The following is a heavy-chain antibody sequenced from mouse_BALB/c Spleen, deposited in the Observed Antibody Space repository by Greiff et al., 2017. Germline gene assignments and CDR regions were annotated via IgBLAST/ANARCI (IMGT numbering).Heavy chain of an antibody. Sequence: EVKLQESGGGLVKPGGSLKLSCAASGFAFSSYDMSWVRQTPEKRLEWVAYISSGGSYTYYPDSVKGRFTISRDNAKNTLYLQMSSLKSEDTAMYYCARSSGNLDYWGQGTTLTVSS. CDR1: GFAFSSYD. CDR3: ARSSGNLDY. D-gene: IGHD1-3*01. J-gene: IGHJ2*01. V-gene: IGHV5-12-1*01. CDR2: ISSGGSYT.